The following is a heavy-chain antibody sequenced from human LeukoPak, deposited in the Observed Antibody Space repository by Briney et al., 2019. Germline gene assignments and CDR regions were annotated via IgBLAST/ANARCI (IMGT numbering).Heavy chain of an antibody. D-gene: IGHD1-1*01. V-gene: IGHV4-34*01. CDR1: GGSFSGYY. Sequence: PSETLSLTCAVYGGSFSGYYGSWIRQPPGKGLEWIGEINHSGSTNYNPSLKSRVTISVDTSKNQFSLKLSSVTAADTAVYYCARKPRTTGTTAHSYYYYYYMDVWGKGTTVTVSS. J-gene: IGHJ6*03. CDR2: INHSGST. CDR3: ARKPRTTGTTAHSYYYYYYMDV.